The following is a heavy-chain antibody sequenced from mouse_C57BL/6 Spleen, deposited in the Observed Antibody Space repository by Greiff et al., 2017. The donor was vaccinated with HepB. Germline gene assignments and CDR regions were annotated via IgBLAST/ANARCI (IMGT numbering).Heavy chain of an antibody. J-gene: IGHJ4*01. CDR1: GYSITSGYY. CDR2: ISYDGSN. CDR3: ARRVQYYGSSYDAMDY. V-gene: IGHV3-6*01. Sequence: ESGPGLVKPSQSLSLTCSVTGYSITSGYYWNWIRQFPGNKLEWMGYISYDGSNNYNPSLKNRISITRDTSKNQFFLKLNSVTTEDTATYYCARRVQYYGSSYDAMDYWGQGTSVTVSS. D-gene: IGHD1-1*01.